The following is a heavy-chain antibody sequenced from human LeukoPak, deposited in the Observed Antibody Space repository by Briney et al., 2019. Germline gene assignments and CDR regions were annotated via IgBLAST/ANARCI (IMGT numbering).Heavy chain of an antibody. Sequence: ASVKVSCKASGYTFNSYDISWVRQAPGQGLEWMAWISTYNGNTNYAQKVQGRATMTTDTSTSTAYMELRSLRSDDTAVYYCARDRHTRMAGEDWFDPWGQGTLVIVSS. CDR2: ISTYNGNT. J-gene: IGHJ5*02. CDR1: GYTFNSYD. CDR3: ARDRHTRMAGEDWFDP. V-gene: IGHV1-18*01. D-gene: IGHD3-16*01.